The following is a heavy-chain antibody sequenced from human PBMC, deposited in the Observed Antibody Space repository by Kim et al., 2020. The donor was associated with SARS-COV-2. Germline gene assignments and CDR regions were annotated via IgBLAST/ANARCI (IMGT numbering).Heavy chain of an antibody. Sequence: AAYVKGRFTISRDDSKNSLYLQMNSLKTEDTAVYFCARVGIASTTGYIDYWGQGTLVTVSS. D-gene: IGHD3-3*02. V-gene: IGHV3-72*01. CDR3: ARVGIASTTGYIDY. J-gene: IGHJ4*02.